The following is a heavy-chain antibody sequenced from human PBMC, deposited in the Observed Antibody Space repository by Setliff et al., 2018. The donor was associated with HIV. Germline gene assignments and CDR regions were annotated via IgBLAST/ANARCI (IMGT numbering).Heavy chain of an antibody. CDR1: GGSFSGY. D-gene: IGHD2-2*01. V-gene: IGHV4-34*01. CDR2: INHSGNT. CDR3: VASSSWSCRLNY. J-gene: IGHJ4*02. Sequence: SETLSLTCAVYGGSFSGYWSWIRQSPGKGLEWLGEINHSGNTHYDPSLKSRLTISIDTSKKQFSLKLTSVTAADAAIYYCVASSSWSCRLNYWGQGTLVPSPQ.